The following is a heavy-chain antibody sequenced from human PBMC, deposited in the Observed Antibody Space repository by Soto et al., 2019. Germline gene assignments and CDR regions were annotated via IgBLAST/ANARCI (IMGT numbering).Heavy chain of an antibody. J-gene: IGHJ3*02. V-gene: IGHV1-3*01. D-gene: IGHD5-12*01. CDR2: INAGNGNT. CDR3: ARVPPGGYSGYDSAFDI. Sequence: ASVKVSCKASGYTFTGYAMHWVRQAPGQRLEWMGWINAGNGNTKYSQKFQGRVTITRDTSASTAYMELNSLRAEDTALYYCARVPPGGYSGYDSAFDIWGQGTMVTVSS. CDR1: GYTFTGYA.